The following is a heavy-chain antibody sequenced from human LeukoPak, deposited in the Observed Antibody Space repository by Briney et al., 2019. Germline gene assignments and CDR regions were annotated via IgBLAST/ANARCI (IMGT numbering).Heavy chain of an antibody. Sequence: SETLSLTCAVYGGSFSGYYWSWIRQPPGKGLEWIGEINHSGSTNYNPSLKSRVTISVDTAKNQFSLKLSSVTAADTAVYYCASLYSGSYYALDYWGQGTLVTVSS. CDR1: GGSFSGYY. CDR3: ASLYSGSYYALDY. D-gene: IGHD1-26*01. CDR2: INHSGST. J-gene: IGHJ4*02. V-gene: IGHV4-34*01.